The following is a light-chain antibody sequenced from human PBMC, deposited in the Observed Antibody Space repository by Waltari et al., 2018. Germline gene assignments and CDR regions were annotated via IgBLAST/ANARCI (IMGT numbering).Light chain of an antibody. V-gene: IGKV3-20*01. Sequence: EIVLTPSPGTLSFSSGGRATLSCRASQSFGRFLAWYQQKPGQAPRLLIYDASSRATGIPDRFSGSGSGTDFSLTISRLEPEDFAVYYCQHYVRLPATFGQGTKVEIK. CDR1: QSFGRF. CDR2: DAS. CDR3: QHYVRLPAT. J-gene: IGKJ1*01.